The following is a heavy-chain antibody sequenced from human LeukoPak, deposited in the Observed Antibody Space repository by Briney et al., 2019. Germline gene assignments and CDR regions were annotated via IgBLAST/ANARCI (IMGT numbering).Heavy chain of an antibody. V-gene: IGHV5-51*01. D-gene: IGHD1-1*01. CDR1: GYSFSSYW. J-gene: IGHJ6*02. CDR2: IYPGDSAT. Sequence: LGESLKISCKGSGYSFSSYWIGWVRQMPGKGLEWMGIIYPGDSATRYSPSFQGQVTISADKSISTAYLQWSSLKASDTAMYYCARQDQTGYYYYGMDVWGQGTTVTVSS. CDR3: ARQDQTGYYYYGMDV.